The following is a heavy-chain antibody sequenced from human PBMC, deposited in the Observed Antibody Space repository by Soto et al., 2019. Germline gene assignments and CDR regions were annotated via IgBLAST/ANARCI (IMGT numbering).Heavy chain of an antibody. V-gene: IGHV4-34*01. J-gene: IGHJ6*03. CDR1: GGSFSGYY. Sequence: SETLSLTCAVYGGSFSGYYWSWIRQPPGKGLEWIGETNHSGSTNYNPSLKSRVTISVDTSKNQFSLKLSSVTAADTAVYYCARGVRFLEWLSGTSRYYMDVWGKGTTVTVSS. CDR3: ARGVRFLEWLSGTSRYYMDV. D-gene: IGHD3-3*01. CDR2: TNHSGST.